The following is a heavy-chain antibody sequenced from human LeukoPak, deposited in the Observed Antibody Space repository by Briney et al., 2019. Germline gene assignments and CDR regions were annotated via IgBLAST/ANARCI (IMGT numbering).Heavy chain of an antibody. V-gene: IGHV4-4*07. CDR1: GGSISSYY. CDR2: IYTSGST. Sequence: KPSETLSLTCTVSGGSISSYYWSWIRQPAGKGLEWIGRIYTSGSTNYNPSLKSRVTMSVDTSKDQFSLKLSSVTAADTAVYYCARDRYSSSWYPPYYYYYYMDVWGKGTTVTVSS. D-gene: IGHD6-13*01. J-gene: IGHJ6*03. CDR3: ARDRYSSSWYPPYYYYYYMDV.